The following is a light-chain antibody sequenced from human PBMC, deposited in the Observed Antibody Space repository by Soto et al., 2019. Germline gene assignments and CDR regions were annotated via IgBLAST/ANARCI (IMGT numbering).Light chain of an antibody. CDR2: DAF. CDR3: QQYASYPWT. J-gene: IGKJ1*01. CDR1: QSLSGW. V-gene: IGKV1-5*01. Sequence: DIQLTQTPSTLSASIGDRVTITCRASQSLSGWLAWYQQTPGKAPKLLISDAFRLESGVPSRFRGSGSGTESSLTITSLQPGDSATFYCQQYASYPWTFGRGTKVDIK.